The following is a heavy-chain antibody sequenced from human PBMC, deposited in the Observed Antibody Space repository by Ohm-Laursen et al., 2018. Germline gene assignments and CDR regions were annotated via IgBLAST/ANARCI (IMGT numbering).Heavy chain of an antibody. D-gene: IGHD4-23*01. J-gene: IGHJ4*02. CDR3: ARGRGYGGNLGY. Sequence: SETLSLTWTVSGGSISSYYWSWIRQPPGQGLEWIGYIYYSGSTNYNPSLKSRVTISVDTSKNQFSLKLSSVTAADTAVYYCARGRGYGGNLGYWGQGTLVTVSS. CDR2: IYYSGST. V-gene: IGHV4-59*01. CDR1: GGSISSYY.